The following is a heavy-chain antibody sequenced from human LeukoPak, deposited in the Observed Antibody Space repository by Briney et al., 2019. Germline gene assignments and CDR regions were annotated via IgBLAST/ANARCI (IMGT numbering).Heavy chain of an antibody. Sequence: SETLSLTCSVSGGSISSSSYYWGWIRQPPGKGLEWIGSLYYSGSTYYNPSLKSRVTISVDTSKNQFSLKLSSVTAADTAVYYCARDLDYYGSGSYGPGTYFDYWGQGTLVTVSS. J-gene: IGHJ4*02. CDR3: ARDLDYYGSGSYGPGTYFDY. V-gene: IGHV4-39*02. CDR2: LYYSGST. CDR1: GGSISSSSYY. D-gene: IGHD3-10*01.